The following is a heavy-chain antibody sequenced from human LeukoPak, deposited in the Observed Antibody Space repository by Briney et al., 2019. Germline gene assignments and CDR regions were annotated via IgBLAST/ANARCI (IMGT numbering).Heavy chain of an antibody. CDR2: ISSSSSTI. V-gene: IGHV3-48*01. J-gene: IGHJ5*01. CDR3: ARDHYGWGWFDS. D-gene: IGHD3-10*01. Sequence: TGGSLRLSCAASGFTFSSYWMHWVRQAPGKGLEWVSYISSSSSTIYYTDSVKGRFTISRDNAKNSLYLQMNSLRPEDTAVYFCARDHYGWGWFDSWGRGTLVSVSP. CDR1: GFTFSSYW.